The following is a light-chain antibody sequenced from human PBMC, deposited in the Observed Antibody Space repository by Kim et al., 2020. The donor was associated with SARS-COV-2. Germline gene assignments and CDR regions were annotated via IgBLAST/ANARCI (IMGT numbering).Light chain of an antibody. J-gene: IGKJ2*01. CDR3: QQYSNWPPYT. CDR2: GAS. V-gene: IGKV3-15*01. CDR1: HSISTR. Sequence: VSPGEGATLSCRASHSISTRLAWYQQKPGQAPRLLIFGASTRATGIPARFSGSGSGTEFTLTISSLQSEDFAVYFCQQYSNWPPYTFGQGTKLEI.